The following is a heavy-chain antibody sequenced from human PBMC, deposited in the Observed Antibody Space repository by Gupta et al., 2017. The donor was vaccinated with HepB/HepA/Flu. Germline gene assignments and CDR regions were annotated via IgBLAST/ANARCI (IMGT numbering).Heavy chain of an antibody. CDR3: ARQLYYYDSTGYYWRPYYFDY. V-gene: IGHV4-39*01. D-gene: IGHD3-22*01. CDR1: GSSISSRRSY. Sequence: QLQLQASGPGLVKPSETLSLTCTVSGSSISSRRSYWCWIRQPPGKVLEWIWSIYHSGSTDYNPSVKSRVTMSVDTSKNQFSLELNSVTAADTAVYYCARQLYYYDSTGYYWRPYYFDYWGQGSLVTVYS. J-gene: IGHJ4*02. CDR2: IYHSGST.